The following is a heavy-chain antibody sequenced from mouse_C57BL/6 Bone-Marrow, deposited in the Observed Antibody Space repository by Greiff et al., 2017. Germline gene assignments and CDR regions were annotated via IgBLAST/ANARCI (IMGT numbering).Heavy chain of an antibody. CDR3: ARRDYGSSFDY. V-gene: IGHV3-6*01. Sequence: EVKLVESGPGLVKPSQSLSLTCSVTGYSITSGYYWNWIRQFPGNKLEWMGYISYDGSNNSNPSLKNRISITRDTSKNQFFLKLNSVTTEDTATYYCARRDYGSSFDYWGQGTTLTVSS. D-gene: IGHD1-1*01. CDR1: GYSITSGYY. J-gene: IGHJ2*01. CDR2: ISYDGSN.